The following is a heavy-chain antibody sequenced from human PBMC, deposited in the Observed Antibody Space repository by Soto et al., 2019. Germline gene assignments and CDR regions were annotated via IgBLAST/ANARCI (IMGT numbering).Heavy chain of an antibody. CDR2: ASPDGTST. CDR3: TRHGSGDYFLFDP. CDR1: GFTFSRYW. D-gene: IGHD3-10*01. V-gene: IGHV3-74*01. Sequence: PGGSLRLSCAASGFTFSRYWMHWVRQAPGKGLEWFSRASPDGTSTSYADSVKGRFTISRDNAKNTLFMQMNSLRAEDTAVYYCTRHGSGDYFLFDPWGQGTLVTVSS. J-gene: IGHJ5*02.